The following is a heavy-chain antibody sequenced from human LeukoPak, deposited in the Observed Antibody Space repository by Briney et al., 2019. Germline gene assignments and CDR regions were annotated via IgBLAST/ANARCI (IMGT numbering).Heavy chain of an antibody. CDR3: ARLTPSGYFDF. J-gene: IGHJ4*02. Sequence: SETLSLTCTGSGGSIRSKYWSWIRQPPGKGLEWIGHIYYSGSTNYNPSLKSRVTISIDTSKNQFSLKLSSVTAADTAVFYCARLTPSGYFDFWGQGTLVTVSS. CDR1: GGSIRSKY. V-gene: IGHV4-59*12. D-gene: IGHD1-14*01. CDR2: IYYSGST.